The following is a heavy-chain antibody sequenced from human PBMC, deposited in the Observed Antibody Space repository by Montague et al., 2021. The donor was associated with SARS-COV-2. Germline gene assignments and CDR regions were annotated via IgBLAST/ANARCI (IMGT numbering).Heavy chain of an antibody. CDR3: AGDRGRFWHFDL. D-gene: IGHD5-12*01. V-gene: IGHV4-61*01. CDR2: IYYSGST. J-gene: IGHJ2*01. Sequence: SETLSLTCTVSGGSVNSGSYSWDWIRQPPGKGLEWIGYIYYSGSTKYNPSFKSRVTMLVDTSKRQMSLRLNSVTAADTAVYYCAGDRGRFWHFDLWGRGTLVTVSS. CDR1: GGSVNSGSYS.